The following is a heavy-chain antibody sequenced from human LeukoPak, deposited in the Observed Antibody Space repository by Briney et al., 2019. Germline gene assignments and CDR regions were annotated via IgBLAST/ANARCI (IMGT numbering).Heavy chain of an antibody. CDR1: GYSFTSYW. CDR2: IYPGDSDT. Sequence: GESLKISCKGSGYSFTSYWIGWVRQMPGKGLEWMGIIYPGDSDTRYSPSFQGQVTISADKSISTAYLQWSSLKASDTAMYYCARSPLYGSGTPRPWYPFDIWGQGTMVTVSS. J-gene: IGHJ3*02. CDR3: ARSPLYGSGTPRPWYPFDI. V-gene: IGHV5-51*01. D-gene: IGHD3-10*01.